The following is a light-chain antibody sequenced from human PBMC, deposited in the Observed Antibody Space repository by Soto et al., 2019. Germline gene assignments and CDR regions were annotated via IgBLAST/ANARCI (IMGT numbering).Light chain of an antibody. Sequence: DIQMTQSPSTLSASVGNRVIITCRASQRISGRMAWYQQKPGKVSNLLIYKAFSFESGVPSRFSGSGFGTVFTLTVSSLQPDDFATYYCQQYDSYPLTFGGGTKVDIK. CDR1: QRISGR. CDR2: KAF. V-gene: IGKV1-5*03. J-gene: IGKJ4*01. CDR3: QQYDSYPLT.